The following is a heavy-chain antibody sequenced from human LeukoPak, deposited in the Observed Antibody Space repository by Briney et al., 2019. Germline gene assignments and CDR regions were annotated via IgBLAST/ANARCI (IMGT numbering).Heavy chain of an antibody. CDR2: INPNSGGT. V-gene: IGHV1-2*02. CDR3: ARIRPNIAAAGTFPIDNWFDP. D-gene: IGHD6-13*01. CDR1: GYTFTGYY. Sequence: ASVKVSCKASGYTFTGYYMHWVRQAPGQGLEWMGWINPNSGGTYYAQKFQGRVTMTRDTSISTAYMELSRLRSDDTAVYYCARIRPNIAAAGTFPIDNWFDPWGQGTLVTVSS. J-gene: IGHJ5*02.